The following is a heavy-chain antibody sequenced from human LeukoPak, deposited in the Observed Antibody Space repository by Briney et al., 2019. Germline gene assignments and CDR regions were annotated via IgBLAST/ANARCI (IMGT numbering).Heavy chain of an antibody. CDR2: INPSGGST. J-gene: IGHJ6*03. CDR3: ARDSVVVAATPRLYYYYYYMDV. Sequence: GASVKVSCKASGYTFTSYYMHWVRQAPRQGREWMGIINPSGGSTSYAQKFQGRVTMTRDTSTSTVYMELSSLRSEDTAVYYCARDSVVVAATPRLYYYYYYMDVWGKGTTVTVSS. D-gene: IGHD2-15*01. V-gene: IGHV1-46*01. CDR1: GYTFTSYY.